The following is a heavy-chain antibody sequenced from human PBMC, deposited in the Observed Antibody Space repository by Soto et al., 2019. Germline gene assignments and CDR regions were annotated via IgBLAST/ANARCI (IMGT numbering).Heavy chain of an antibody. CDR3: ASFVGLLWGGVSPAESWGSYYFDN. CDR2: IYYSGNT. CDR1: GDSITSGDYY. J-gene: IGHJ4*02. D-gene: IGHD2-8*01. V-gene: IGHV4-30-4*01. Sequence: VQLQESGPGLVKPSQTLSLTCTVSGDSITSGDYYWSWIRQPPGKGLEGIGYIYYSGNTNYNPSLKSRVIMSVDTSKNQFSLKLTSVTAADTAVYYCASFVGLLWGGVSPAESWGSYYFDNWGQGTLVTVSS.